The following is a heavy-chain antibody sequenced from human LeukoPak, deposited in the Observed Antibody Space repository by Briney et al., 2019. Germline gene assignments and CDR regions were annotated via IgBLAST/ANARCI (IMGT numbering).Heavy chain of an antibody. J-gene: IGHJ5*02. V-gene: IGHV4-4*07. CDR2: IYTSGST. D-gene: IGHD3-10*01. Sequence: PSETLSLTCTACGGSISSYYWSWIRHPAGKGREGIGRIYTSGSTTYNPSLKSRVTMSVDTSKNQFSLKLSSVTAADTAVYYCARDSGTTGEVKFDPWGQGTLVTVSS. CDR1: GGSISSYY. CDR3: ARDSGTTGEVKFDP.